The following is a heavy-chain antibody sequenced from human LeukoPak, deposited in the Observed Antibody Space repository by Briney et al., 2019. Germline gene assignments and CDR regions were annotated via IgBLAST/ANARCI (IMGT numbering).Heavy chain of an antibody. Sequence: PGGSLRLSCAASGFTFSSYWMHWVRQAPGKGLVWVSRINTDGSSTNYADSVKGRFTISRDNSKNTLYLQMNSLRAEDTAVYYCAKVVRGSGSYYSLDYWGQGTLVTVSS. CDR1: GFTFSSYW. CDR2: INTDGSST. V-gene: IGHV3-74*01. D-gene: IGHD3-10*01. CDR3: AKVVRGSGSYYSLDY. J-gene: IGHJ4*02.